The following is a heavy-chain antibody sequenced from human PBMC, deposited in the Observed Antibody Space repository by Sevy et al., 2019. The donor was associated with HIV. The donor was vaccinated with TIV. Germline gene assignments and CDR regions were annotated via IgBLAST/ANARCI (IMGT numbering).Heavy chain of an antibody. J-gene: IGHJ4*02. V-gene: IGHV3-15*07. Sequence: GGSLRLSCAASGFTFTNAWMNWVRQVPGKGLEWVGRIKIETYSGTTDYTAPVKGRFTISTDDSENPLYLQFNSLNTEDEAVYAGATDIGLQLALLGARFFDSWGQGTLVTVSS. CDR1: GFTFTNAW. D-gene: IGHD3-16*01. CDR3: ATDIGLQLALLGARFFDS. CDR2: IKIETYSGTT.